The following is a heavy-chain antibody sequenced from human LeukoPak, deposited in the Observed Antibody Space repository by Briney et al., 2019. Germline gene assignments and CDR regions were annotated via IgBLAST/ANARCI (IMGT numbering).Heavy chain of an antibody. CDR2: IWYDGSNK. CDR1: GFTFSNAW. J-gene: IGHJ4*02. D-gene: IGHD3-22*01. CDR3: ARDRGPYDSSGYYGY. Sequence: GGSLRLSCAASGFTFSNAWMSWVRQAPGKGLEWVAVIWYDGSNKYYADFVKGRFTISRDNSKNTLYLQMNSLRAEDTAVYYCARDRGPYDSSGYYGYWGQGTLVTVSS. V-gene: IGHV3-33*08.